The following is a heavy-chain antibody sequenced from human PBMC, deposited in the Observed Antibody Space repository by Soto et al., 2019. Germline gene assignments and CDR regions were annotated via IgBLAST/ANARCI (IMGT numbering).Heavy chain of an antibody. J-gene: IGHJ4*02. CDR3: AKDTNSTWYYLDY. CDR2: TSHDGSNK. D-gene: IGHD6-13*01. CDR1: GFTFSSYG. Sequence: GGSLRLSCAASGFTFSSYGMHWVRQAPGKGLEWVAVTSHDGSNKYYADSVKGRFTVSIDNSKNTLYLQMNSLRAEDTAVYYCAKDTNSTWYYLDYWGQGTLVTVSS. V-gene: IGHV3-30*18.